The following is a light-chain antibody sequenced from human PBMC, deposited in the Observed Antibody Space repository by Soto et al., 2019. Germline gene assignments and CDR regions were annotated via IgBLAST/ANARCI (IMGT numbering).Light chain of an antibody. CDR1: QAIRND. V-gene: IGKV1-6*01. CDR3: LQDYNYPFT. J-gene: IGKJ4*01. CDR2: AAS. Sequence: AIQMTQSPSSLSASVGDRVTITCRASQAIRNDLGWYQQRPGKAPKLLIYAASFLQSGVPSRFSGSGSGTDFTLTISSLQPEDFATYYCLQDYNYPFTFGGGTKVEIK.